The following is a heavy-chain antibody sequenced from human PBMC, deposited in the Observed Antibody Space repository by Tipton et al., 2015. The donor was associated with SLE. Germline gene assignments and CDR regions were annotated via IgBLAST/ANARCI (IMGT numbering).Heavy chain of an antibody. Sequence: TLSLTCTVSGGSINNYYWAWIRQPPGKGLEWIGSIYYSGSTYYNPSLESRVTISVDTSKNQFSLKLSSVTAADTAVYYCARNYYDSSPVLLWGYWGQGTLVTVSS. CDR2: IYYSGST. J-gene: IGHJ4*02. D-gene: IGHD3-22*01. V-gene: IGHV4-39*07. CDR1: GGSINNYY. CDR3: ARNYYDSSPVLLWGY.